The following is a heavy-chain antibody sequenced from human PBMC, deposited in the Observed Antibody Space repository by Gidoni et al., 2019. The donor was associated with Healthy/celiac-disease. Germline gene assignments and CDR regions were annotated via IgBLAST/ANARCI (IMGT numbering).Heavy chain of an antibody. CDR1: GFTFDAYA. V-gene: IGHV3-9*01. CDR3: AKDIAINYYDSSGYAFDY. CDR2: ISWNSGSI. J-gene: IGHJ4*02. D-gene: IGHD3-22*01. Sequence: EVQLVESGGGLVQPGRSLRLSCAASGFTFDAYAMHWVRQAPGKGLEWVSGISWNSGSIGYADSVKGRFTISRDNAKNSLYLQMNSLRAEDTALYYCAKDIAINYYDSSGYAFDYWGQGTLVTVSS.